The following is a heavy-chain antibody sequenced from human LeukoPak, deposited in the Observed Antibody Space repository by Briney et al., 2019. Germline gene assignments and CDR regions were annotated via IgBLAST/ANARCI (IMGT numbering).Heavy chain of an antibody. V-gene: IGHV1-69*05. CDR3: AHYGGPRIAARPAGYYYMDV. J-gene: IGHJ6*03. Sequence: ASVKVSCKASGGTFSSYAISWVRQAPGQGLEWMGGIIPIFGTANYAQKFQGRVTITTDESTSTAYMELSSLRSEDTAVYYCAHYGGPRIAARPAGYYYMDVWGKGTTVTVSS. CDR2: IIPIFGTA. D-gene: IGHD6-6*01. CDR1: GGTFSSYA.